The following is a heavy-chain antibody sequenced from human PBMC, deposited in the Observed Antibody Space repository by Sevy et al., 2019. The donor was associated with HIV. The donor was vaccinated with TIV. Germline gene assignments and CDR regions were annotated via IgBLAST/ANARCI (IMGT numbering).Heavy chain of an antibody. CDR1: GFTFSSYS. CDR2: ISSSSSYI. Sequence: GGSLRLSCAASGFTFSSYSMNWVRQAPGKGLEWVSSISSSSSYIYYADSVKGRFTISRDNAKNSLYLQMNSLRAEDTAVYYGARVVGWVGETAGTPPYYGMDVWGQGTTVTVSS. J-gene: IGHJ6*02. CDR3: ARVVGWVGETAGTPPYYGMDV. D-gene: IGHD6-13*01. V-gene: IGHV3-21*01.